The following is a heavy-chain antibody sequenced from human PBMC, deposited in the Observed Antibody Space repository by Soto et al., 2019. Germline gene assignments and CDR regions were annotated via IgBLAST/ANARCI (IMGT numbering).Heavy chain of an antibody. CDR1: GGSISSYY. V-gene: IGHV4-59*01. D-gene: IGHD3-10*01. J-gene: IGHJ4*02. CDR2: IYYSGST. Sequence: SETLSLTCTVSGGSISSYYWSWIRQPPGKGLEWIGYIYYSGSTNYNPSLKSRVTISVDTSKNQFSLKLSSVTAADTAVYYCARAWNYYGSGSNQPYYFDYWGQGTLVTVSS. CDR3: ARAWNYYGSGSNQPYYFDY.